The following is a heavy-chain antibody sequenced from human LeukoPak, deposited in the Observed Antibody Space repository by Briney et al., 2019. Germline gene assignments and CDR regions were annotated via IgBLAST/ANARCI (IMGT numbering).Heavy chain of an antibody. V-gene: IGHV4-59*08. D-gene: IGHD3-10*01. Sequence: SETLSRTCTVSGGSMSGAYWSWIRQPPGKGLEWIAYVYYTGRTLYNPSLESRVTISVDTSKTQISLKLTSVTAADTAVYYCARHMSVSYDAFDLWGRGTPVTVSS. J-gene: IGHJ3*01. CDR1: GGSMSGAY. CDR2: VYYTGRT. CDR3: ARHMSVSYDAFDL.